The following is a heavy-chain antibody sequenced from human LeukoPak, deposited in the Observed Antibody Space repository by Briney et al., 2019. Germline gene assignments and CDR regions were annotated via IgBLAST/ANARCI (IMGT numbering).Heavy chain of an antibody. V-gene: IGHV4-39*01. CDR3: VRHSSSPSGNNWFDP. CDR1: GGSVISSDYY. D-gene: IGHD6-6*01. CDR2: ISSRRRT. Sequence: SETLSLTCTVSGGSVISSDYYWGWIRQPPGEGLEWIASISSRRRTYYNPSLKIRATTSVDTSKSQFSLKLRSATAADTAVYYCVRHSSSPSGNNWFDPWGQGTLVTVSS. J-gene: IGHJ5*02.